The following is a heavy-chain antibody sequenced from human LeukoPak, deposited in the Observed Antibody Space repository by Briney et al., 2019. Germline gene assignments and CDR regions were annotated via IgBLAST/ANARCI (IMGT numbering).Heavy chain of an antibody. CDR1: GGSISSSSYY. Sequence: SETLSLTCTVSGGSISSSSYYWGWIRQPPGKGLEWIGSIYYSGSTYYNPSLKSRVTISVDTSKNQFSLKLSSVTAADTAVYYCARVGVIVVVPDWFDPWGQGTLVTVSS. J-gene: IGHJ5*02. V-gene: IGHV4-39*07. D-gene: IGHD3-22*01. CDR2: IYYSGST. CDR3: ARVGVIVVVPDWFDP.